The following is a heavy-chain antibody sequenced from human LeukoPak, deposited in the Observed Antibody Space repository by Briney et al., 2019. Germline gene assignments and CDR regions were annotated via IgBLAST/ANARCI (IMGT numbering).Heavy chain of an antibody. CDR3: ATGRSGPRLFDY. Sequence: SETLSLTCTVSGGSISSYYWSWIRQPPRKGLEWIGYIYYSGSTNYNPSLKSRVTISVDTSKNQFSLKLSSVTAADTAVYYCATGRSGPRLFDYWGQGTLVTVSS. V-gene: IGHV4-59*01. CDR1: GGSISSYY. J-gene: IGHJ4*02. D-gene: IGHD4-11*01. CDR2: IYYSGST.